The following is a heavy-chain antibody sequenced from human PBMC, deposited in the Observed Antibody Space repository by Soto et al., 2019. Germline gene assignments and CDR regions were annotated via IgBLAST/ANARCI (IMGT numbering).Heavy chain of an antibody. Sequence: EVQLVESGGGLVQPGRSLRLSCTASGFTFGDYAMSWFRQAPGKGLEWVGFIRSKAYGGTTEYAASVKGRFTISRDDSKSIAYLQMNSLKTEDTAVYYCTRDPTFFSWSGDYYYDYYMDVWGKGTTVTVSS. CDR1: GFTFGDYA. CDR3: TRDPTFFSWSGDYYYDYYMDV. V-gene: IGHV3-49*03. J-gene: IGHJ6*03. D-gene: IGHD6-13*01. CDR2: IRSKAYGGTT.